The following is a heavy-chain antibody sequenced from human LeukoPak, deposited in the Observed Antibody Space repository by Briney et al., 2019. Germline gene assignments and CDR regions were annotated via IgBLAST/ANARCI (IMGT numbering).Heavy chain of an antibody. CDR1: GFTFRSYG. Sequence: GGSLRLSCAASGFTFRSYGMHWVRQAPGKGLEWVAVIWYDGSNKFYADSVRGRFTISRDNSKNTLYLQMNSLRAEDTAVYYCARDMQLVPYGMDVWGQGTTVTVSS. CDR3: ARDMQLVPYGMDV. J-gene: IGHJ6*02. V-gene: IGHV3-33*08. D-gene: IGHD6-6*01. CDR2: IWYDGSNK.